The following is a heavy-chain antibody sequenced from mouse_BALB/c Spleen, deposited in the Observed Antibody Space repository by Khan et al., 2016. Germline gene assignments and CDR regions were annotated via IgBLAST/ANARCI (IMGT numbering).Heavy chain of an antibody. CDR2: IRNKAGGYTT. CDR1: GFTFTDYY. CDR3: ASLTGTIAY. Sequence: EVPLVESGGGLVQTGGSLRLSCATSGFTFTDYYMTWVRQPPGKALEWLGFIRNKAGGYTTEYSASVKGRFTISRDNSQSILYLQMNTLRAEDSATYYCASLTGTIAYWGQGTLVTVSA. J-gene: IGHJ3*01. V-gene: IGHV7-3*02. D-gene: IGHD4-1*01.